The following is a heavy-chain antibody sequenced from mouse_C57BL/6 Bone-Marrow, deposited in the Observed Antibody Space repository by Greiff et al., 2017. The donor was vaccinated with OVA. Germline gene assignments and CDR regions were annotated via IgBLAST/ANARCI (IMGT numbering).Heavy chain of an antibody. CDR1: GFTFSDYG. J-gene: IGHJ1*03. CDR3: ARGEVWLRRDWYFDV. V-gene: IGHV5-17*01. CDR2: ISSGSSTI. D-gene: IGHD2-2*01. Sequence: EVQLMESGGGLVKPGGSLKLSCAASGFTFSDYGMHWVRQAPEKGLEWVAYISSGSSTIYYADTVKGRFTISRDNAKNTLFLQMTSLRSEDTAMYYCARGEVWLRRDWYFDVWGTGTTVTVSS.